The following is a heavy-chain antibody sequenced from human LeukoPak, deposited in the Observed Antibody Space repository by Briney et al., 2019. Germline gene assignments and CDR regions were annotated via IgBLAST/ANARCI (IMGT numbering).Heavy chain of an antibody. CDR3: AKESLWSPNSFDY. Sequence: GESLRLSCAASGFTLRNSAISWVRQAPGKGLRWVSAIGSDDTTYYADSVKGRFTISRDNSQNTAYLQMNSLRAEDTAVYYCAKESLWSPNSFDYWGLGTLVTVSS. D-gene: IGHD3-3*01. CDR2: IGSDDTT. J-gene: IGHJ4*02. CDR1: GFTLRNSA. V-gene: IGHV3-23*01.